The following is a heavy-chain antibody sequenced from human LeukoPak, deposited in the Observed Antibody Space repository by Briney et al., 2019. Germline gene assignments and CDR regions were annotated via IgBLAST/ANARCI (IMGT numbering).Heavy chain of an antibody. CDR1: GGSFSGYY. V-gene: IGHV4-34*01. CDR3: ARAGYCSSTSCYIPY. Sequence: SETLSLTCAVYGGSFSGYYWSWIRQPPGKGLEWIGEINHSGSTNYNPSLKSRVTISVDTSKNQFSLKLSPVTAADTAVYYCARAGYCSSTSCYIPYWGQGTLVTVSS. D-gene: IGHD2-2*02. CDR2: INHSGST. J-gene: IGHJ4*02.